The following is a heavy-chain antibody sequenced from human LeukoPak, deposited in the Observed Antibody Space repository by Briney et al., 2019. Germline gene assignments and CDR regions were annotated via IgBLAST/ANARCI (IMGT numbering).Heavy chain of an antibody. CDR2: INHSGST. D-gene: IGHD3-9*01. Sequence: SETLSLTCAVYGGSFSGYYWSWIRQPPGKGLEWIGEINHSGSTNYNPSLKSRVTISVDTSKNQFSLKLSSVTAADTAVYYCARGYYDILTGYWWFDPWGQGTLVTVSS. CDR3: ARGYYDILTGYWWFDP. V-gene: IGHV4-34*01. J-gene: IGHJ5*02. CDR1: GGSFSGYY.